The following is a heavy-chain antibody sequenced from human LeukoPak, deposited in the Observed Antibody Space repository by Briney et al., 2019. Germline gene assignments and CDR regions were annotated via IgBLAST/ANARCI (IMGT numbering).Heavy chain of an antibody. D-gene: IGHD3-22*01. CDR2: ISSSSSYI. CDR3: ARDSPVEKYYYDSSGYYYDNAFDI. CDR1: GFTFSSYS. V-gene: IGHV3-21*01. J-gene: IGHJ3*02. Sequence: GGSLRLSCAASGFTFSSYSMNWVRQAPGKGLEWVSSISSSSSYIYYVDSVKGRFTISRDNAKNSLYLQMNSLRAEDTAVYYCARDSPVEKYYYDSSGYYYDNAFDIWGQGTMVTVSS.